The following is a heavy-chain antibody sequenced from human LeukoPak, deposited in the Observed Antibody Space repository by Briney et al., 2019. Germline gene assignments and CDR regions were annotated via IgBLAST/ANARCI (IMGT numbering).Heavy chain of an antibody. CDR3: ARAQVPLEWLGDV. Sequence: SETLSLTCTVSGGSISSGSYYWSWIRQPAGKGLEWIGRIYTSGSTNYNPSLKSRVTISVDTSKSQFSLKLSSVTAADTAVYYCARAQVPLEWLGDVWGKGTTVTVSS. CDR2: IYTSGST. CDR1: GGSISSGSYY. V-gene: IGHV4-61*02. D-gene: IGHD3-3*01. J-gene: IGHJ6*04.